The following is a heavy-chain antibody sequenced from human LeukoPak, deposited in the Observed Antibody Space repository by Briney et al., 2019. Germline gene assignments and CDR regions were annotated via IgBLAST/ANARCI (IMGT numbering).Heavy chain of an antibody. CDR3: AGESGSGNYYLTTLDY. J-gene: IGHJ4*02. D-gene: IGHD3-10*01. V-gene: IGHV3-30*19. CDR2: ISYDGSNK. CDR1: GFTFSNYG. Sequence: PGRSLRLSCAASGFTFSNYGMHWVRQAPGKGLEWVAIISYDGSNKYYADSVEGRFTVSRDNSKNTLYLQMNSLRTEDTAVYYCAGESGSGNYYLTTLDYWGQGTLVTASS.